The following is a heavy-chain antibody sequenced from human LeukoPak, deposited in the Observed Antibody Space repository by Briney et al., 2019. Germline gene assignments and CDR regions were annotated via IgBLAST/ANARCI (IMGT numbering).Heavy chain of an antibody. CDR1: GGSISSYY. CDR3: ARDRSGYGVTLFDY. Sequence: TSETLSLTCTVSGGSISSYYWSWIRQPPGKGLEWIGYIYYSGSTNYNPSLKSRVTISVDTSKNQFSLKLSSVTAADTAVYYCARDRSGYGVTLFDYWGQGTLVTVSS. CDR2: IYYSGST. V-gene: IGHV4-59*12. D-gene: IGHD5-12*01. J-gene: IGHJ4*02.